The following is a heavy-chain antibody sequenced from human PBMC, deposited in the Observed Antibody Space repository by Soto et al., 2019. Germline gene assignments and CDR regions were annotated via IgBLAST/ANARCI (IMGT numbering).Heavy chain of an antibody. D-gene: IGHD3-10*01. Sequence: EVQLVESGGGLVKPGGSLRLSCAASGFTFSSYSMNWVRQAPGKGLEWVSSISSSSSYIYYADSVKGRFTISRDNAKNSLYLQMNSLRAEDTAVYYCARDGSGSSSYYYYYYYMDVWGKGTTVTVSS. V-gene: IGHV3-21*01. CDR3: ARDGSGSSSYYYYYYYMDV. CDR1: GFTFSSYS. CDR2: ISSSSSYI. J-gene: IGHJ6*03.